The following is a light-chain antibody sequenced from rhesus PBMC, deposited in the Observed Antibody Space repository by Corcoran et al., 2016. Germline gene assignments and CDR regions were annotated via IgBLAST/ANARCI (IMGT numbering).Light chain of an antibody. CDR3: QQYDISPFT. CDR1: QGINNY. CDR2: YAA. J-gene: IGKJ3*01. Sequence: DIQMTQSPSSLSASVGDRVTITGRASQGINNYLAWYQQKPGKAPKPLLYYAASLEPGVPTRVSGIRYGTVYTLTINSLQPEDVATYFCQQYDISPFTFGPGTKLDIK. V-gene: IGKV1-66*01.